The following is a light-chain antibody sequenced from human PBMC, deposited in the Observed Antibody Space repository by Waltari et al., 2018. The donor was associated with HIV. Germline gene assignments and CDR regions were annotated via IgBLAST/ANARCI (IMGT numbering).Light chain of an antibody. Sequence: QSVLTQPPSASGTTGQRVTFSCSGSSSNIGSNTVNWYQQFPGAAPKLLIYTNNHRPSGVPDRFSGSKSGTSASLAISGLQSEDEADYYCAVWDDSLNGYVFGPGTKVTVL. V-gene: IGLV1-44*01. CDR2: TNN. CDR3: AVWDDSLNGYV. CDR1: SSNIGSNT. J-gene: IGLJ1*01.